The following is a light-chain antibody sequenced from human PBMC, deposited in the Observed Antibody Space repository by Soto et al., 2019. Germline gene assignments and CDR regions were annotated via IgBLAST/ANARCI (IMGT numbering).Light chain of an antibody. Sequence: QSALTQPASVSGSPGQSITISCTGTSSDVGGYNYVSWYQQHPGKAPKPMLYEVSNRPSGVSNRFSGSKSGNTASLTISGLQAEDGADYYCSSYTSSSPRVFGGGTKLTVL. CDR3: SSYTSSSPRV. CDR2: EVS. J-gene: IGLJ3*02. CDR1: SSDVGGYNY. V-gene: IGLV2-14*01.